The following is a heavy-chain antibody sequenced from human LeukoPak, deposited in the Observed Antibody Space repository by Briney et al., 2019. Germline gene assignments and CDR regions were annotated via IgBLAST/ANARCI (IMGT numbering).Heavy chain of an antibody. V-gene: IGHV4-30-2*01. Sequence: SETLSLTCAVSGGSISSGDNSWSWIRQPPGKGLEWIGNIYHIGNTYYNPSLKNRVTISGDRSKNQFSLKLSSVTAADTAMYYCARAPYYTGYVLYYFDYWGQGTLVTVSS. J-gene: IGHJ4*02. CDR2: IYHIGNT. CDR1: GGSISSGDNS. D-gene: IGHD5-12*01. CDR3: ARAPYYTGYVLYYFDY.